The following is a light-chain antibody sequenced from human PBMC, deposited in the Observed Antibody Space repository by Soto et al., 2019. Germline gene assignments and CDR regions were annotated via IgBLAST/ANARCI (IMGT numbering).Light chain of an antibody. CDR3: CSYAGSSTYVV. Sequence: QSALTQPASVSGSPGQSITISCTGTSSDVGSYNLVSLYQQHPGKAPKLMIYEVSKRPSGVSNHFSGSKSGNTASLTISGLQAEDEADYYCCSYAGSSTYVVFGGGTKLTVL. CDR1: SSDVGSYNL. V-gene: IGLV2-23*02. J-gene: IGLJ2*01. CDR2: EVS.